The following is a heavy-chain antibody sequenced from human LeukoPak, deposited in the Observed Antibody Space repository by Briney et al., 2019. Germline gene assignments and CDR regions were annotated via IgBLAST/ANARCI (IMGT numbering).Heavy chain of an antibody. CDR1: GYTFTGYY. J-gene: IGHJ4*02. CDR3: ARDQQLEFDY. V-gene: IGHV1-18*04. CDR2: ISAYNGNT. D-gene: IGHD6-13*01. Sequence: GASVKVSCKASGYTFTGYYMHWVRQAPGQGLEWMGWISAYNGNTNYAQKLQGRVTMTTDTSTSTAYMELRSLRSDDTAVYYCARDQQLEFDYWGQGTLVTVSS.